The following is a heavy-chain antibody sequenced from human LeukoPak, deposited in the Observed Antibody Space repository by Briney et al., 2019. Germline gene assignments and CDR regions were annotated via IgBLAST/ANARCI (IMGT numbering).Heavy chain of an antibody. V-gene: IGHV3-74*01. J-gene: IGHJ4*02. CDR3: AKDPDCTSGVCYTFFDY. CDR2: INADGSTT. D-gene: IGHD2-8*01. CDR1: GFTFSSYG. Sequence: GGSLRLSCAASGFTFSSYGMHWVRQAPGKGLEWVSRINADGSTTSYADSVRGRFTISRDNAKNTLYLQMNSLRAEDTAAYYCAKDPDCTSGVCYTFFDYWGQGTLVTVSS.